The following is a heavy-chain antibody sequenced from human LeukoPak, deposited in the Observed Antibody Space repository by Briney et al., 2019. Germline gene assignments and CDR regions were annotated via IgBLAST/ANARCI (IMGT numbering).Heavy chain of an antibody. Sequence: SGTLSLTCAVSGGSISSSNWWSWVRQPPGKGLEWIGEIYHSGSTNYNPSLKSRVTISVDESKNQFSLKLSSVTAADTAVYYCARDGLRGYCSSTSCHMVGWFDPWGQGTLVTVSS. D-gene: IGHD2-2*02. CDR2: IYHSGST. V-gene: IGHV4-4*02. CDR3: ARDGLRGYCSSTSCHMVGWFDP. J-gene: IGHJ5*02. CDR1: GGSISSSNW.